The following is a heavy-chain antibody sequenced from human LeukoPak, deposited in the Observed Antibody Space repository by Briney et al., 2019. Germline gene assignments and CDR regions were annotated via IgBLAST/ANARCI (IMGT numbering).Heavy chain of an antibody. V-gene: IGHV3-30*03. CDR2: ISYDGSNK. Sequence: GGSLRLSCATSGFTFNSFGMHWARQAPGKGLEWVAFISYDGSNKDYADSVKGRFTISRDNSKNTLYLQMGSLKAEDMAVYYCARGGLAVTGPHDYWGQGTLVTVSS. J-gene: IGHJ4*02. CDR3: ARGGLAVTGPHDY. D-gene: IGHD4-11*01. CDR1: GFTFNSFG.